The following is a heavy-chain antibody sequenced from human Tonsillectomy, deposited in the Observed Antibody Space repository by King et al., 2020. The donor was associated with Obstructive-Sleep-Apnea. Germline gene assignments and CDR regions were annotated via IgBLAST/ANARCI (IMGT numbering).Heavy chain of an antibody. D-gene: IGHD3-3*01. Sequence: DVQLVESGGVVVQPGGSLRLSCAASGFTFDDYAMHWFRQTPGKGLEWVSLITGDGGKAYYADSVKGRFTISRDNSKNALYLQMNSLRAEDTAFYYCAMAIFGVDERTNVDYWGQGTLVTVSS. J-gene: IGHJ4*02. CDR3: AMAIFGVDERTNVDY. CDR2: ITGDGGKA. V-gene: IGHV3-43D*03. CDR1: GFTFDDYA.